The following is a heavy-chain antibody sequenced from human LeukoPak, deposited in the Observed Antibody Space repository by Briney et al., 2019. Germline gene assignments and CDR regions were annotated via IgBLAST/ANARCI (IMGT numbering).Heavy chain of an antibody. D-gene: IGHD3-10*01. CDR3: ARETPYGSGSYPFDY. Sequence: SETLSLTCTVSGNSFGDYYWSWIRQPAGKGLEWIGRIYTSGSTTYNPSLKSRVTISVDTSKKQFSLKLSSVTAADTAVYYCARETPYGSGSYPFDYWGQGILVTVSS. J-gene: IGHJ4*02. V-gene: IGHV4-4*07. CDR2: IYTSGST. CDR1: GNSFGDYY.